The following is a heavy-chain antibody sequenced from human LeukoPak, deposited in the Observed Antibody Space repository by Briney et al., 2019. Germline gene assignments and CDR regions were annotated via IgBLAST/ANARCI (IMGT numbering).Heavy chain of an antibody. V-gene: IGHV4-34*01. D-gene: IGHD3-10*01. Sequence: SETLSLTCAVYGGSFSGYYWSWIRQPPGKGLEWIGEINHSGSTNYNPSLKSRVTISVDTSKNQFSLKLSSVTAADTAVYYCARDLRGSPYYYMDVWGKGTTVTISS. CDR2: INHSGST. CDR3: ARDLRGSPYYYMDV. J-gene: IGHJ6*03. CDR1: GGSFSGYY.